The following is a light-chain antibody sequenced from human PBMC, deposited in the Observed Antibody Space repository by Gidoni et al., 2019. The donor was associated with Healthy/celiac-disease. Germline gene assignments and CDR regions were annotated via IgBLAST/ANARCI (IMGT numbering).Light chain of an antibody. Sequence: AIRMTQSPSSFSASTGDSVTITCRASQGISSDLAWYQQKPGKAPKLLIYAASTLQSGVPSRFSGSASGTDFTLTISSLQSEDFATYYCQQYYSYPPAFGQGTKVEIK. J-gene: IGKJ1*01. CDR3: QQYYSYPPA. CDR1: QGISSD. CDR2: AAS. V-gene: IGKV1-8*01.